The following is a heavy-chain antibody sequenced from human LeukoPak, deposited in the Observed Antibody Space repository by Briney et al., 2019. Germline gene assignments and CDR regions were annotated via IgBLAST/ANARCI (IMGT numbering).Heavy chain of an antibody. V-gene: IGHV1-2*06. D-gene: IGHD3-22*01. CDR3: ASPTYYYDSSGYC. J-gene: IGHJ4*02. Sequence: ASVKVSCKASGYTFTDYYMHWVRQAPGQGLEWMGRTNPNSGGTNYAQKFQGRVTMTRDTSISTAYMELSRLRSDDTAVYYCASPTYYYDSSGYCWGQGTLVTVSS. CDR1: GYTFTDYY. CDR2: TNPNSGGT.